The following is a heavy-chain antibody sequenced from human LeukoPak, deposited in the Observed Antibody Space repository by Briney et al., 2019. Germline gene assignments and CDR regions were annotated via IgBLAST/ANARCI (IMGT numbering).Heavy chain of an antibody. J-gene: IGHJ5*02. CDR1: GVSISSSSYC. CDR2: ICYSGST. D-gene: IGHD5-24*01. V-gene: IGHV4-39*01. Sequence: SETLSLTCTASGVSISSSSYCWGWIRQPPGKGLEWIGGICYSGSTFYNPSLKSRVTLSVDTSKNQFSLELSSVTAADTALYYCARTENYIPEDCFDPWGQGTLVTVSS. CDR3: ARTENYIPEDCFDP.